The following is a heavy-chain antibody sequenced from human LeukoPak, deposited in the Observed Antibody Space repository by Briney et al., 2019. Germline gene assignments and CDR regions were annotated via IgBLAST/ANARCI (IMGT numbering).Heavy chain of an antibody. CDR1: GGSIGFSS. J-gene: IGHJ4*02. Sequence: SETLSLTCAVYGGSIGFSSWKWFRQSPGKGLQWIGEIDERGRAKYNPSLKTQVTLSMDTSKGQVSLRLDSVTAADTAVYYCGIFYDGSMDWGRGTLVTVSS. CDR3: GIFYDGSMD. CDR2: IDERGRA. D-gene: IGHD3-10*01. V-gene: IGHV4-34*06.